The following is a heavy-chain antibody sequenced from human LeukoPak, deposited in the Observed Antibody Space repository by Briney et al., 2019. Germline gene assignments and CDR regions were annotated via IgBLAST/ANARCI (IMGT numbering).Heavy chain of an antibody. CDR3: ARDRVASSWLDY. CDR2: IYYSGST. V-gene: IGHV4-39*07. Sequence: PSETLSLTCTVSGGSISSSSYYWGWIRQPPGKGLEWIGSIYYSGSTYYNPSLKSRVTISVDTSKNQFSLKLSSVTAADTAVYYCARDRVASSWLDYWGQGTLVTVSS. CDR1: GGSISSSSYY. J-gene: IGHJ4*02. D-gene: IGHD6-13*01.